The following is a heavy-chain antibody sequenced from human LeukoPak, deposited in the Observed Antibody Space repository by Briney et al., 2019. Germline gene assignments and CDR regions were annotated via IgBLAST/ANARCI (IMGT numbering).Heavy chain of an antibody. Sequence: SETLSLTCTVSGGSIISYYWSWIRQPAGKGLEWIGRIYTSGNTNYNPSLKSRVTISVDKSKNQFSLKLNSVTAADTAVYYCARGEEYGSGTVHFDYWGQGTLVTVSS. CDR2: IYTSGNT. CDR1: GGSIISYY. D-gene: IGHD3-10*01. V-gene: IGHV4-4*07. J-gene: IGHJ4*02. CDR3: ARGEEYGSGTVHFDY.